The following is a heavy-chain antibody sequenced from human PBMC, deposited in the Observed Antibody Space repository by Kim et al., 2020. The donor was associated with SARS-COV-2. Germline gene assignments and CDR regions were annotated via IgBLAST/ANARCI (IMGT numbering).Heavy chain of an antibody. J-gene: IGHJ5*02. Sequence: ADSVKGRFTISRENSKNTLYLQMNSLRAEDTAVYYCAKDPWSSSGSWFDPWGQGTLVTVSS. D-gene: IGHD6-13*01. V-gene: IGHV3-23*01. CDR3: AKDPWSSSGSWFDP.